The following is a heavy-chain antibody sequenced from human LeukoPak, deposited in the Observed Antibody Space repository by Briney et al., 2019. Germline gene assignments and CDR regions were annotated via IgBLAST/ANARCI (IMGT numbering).Heavy chain of an antibody. CDR2: ISSSGSTI. J-gene: IGHJ3*02. D-gene: IGHD2-15*01. Sequence: GGSLRLSCAASGFTFSSYSMNWVRQAPGKGLEWVSYISSSGSTIYYADSVKGRFTISRDNAKNSLYLQMNSLRDEDTAVYYCAREGRGDIVVVVGGNDAFDIWGQGTMVTVSS. CDR1: GFTFSSYS. V-gene: IGHV3-48*02. CDR3: AREGRGDIVVVVGGNDAFDI.